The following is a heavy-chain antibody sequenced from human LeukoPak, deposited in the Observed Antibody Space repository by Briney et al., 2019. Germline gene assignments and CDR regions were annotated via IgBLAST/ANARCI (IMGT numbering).Heavy chain of an antibody. CDR2: IYHSGST. V-gene: IGHV4-39*07. D-gene: IGHD1-26*01. Sequence: SETLSLTCTVSGGSISSSSYYWGWIRQPPGKGLEWIGSIYHSGSTYYNPSLKSRVTISVDTSKNQFSLKLSSVTAADTAVYYCARATDYYYYGMDVWGQGTTVTVSS. J-gene: IGHJ6*02. CDR1: GGSISSSSYY. CDR3: ARATDYYYYGMDV.